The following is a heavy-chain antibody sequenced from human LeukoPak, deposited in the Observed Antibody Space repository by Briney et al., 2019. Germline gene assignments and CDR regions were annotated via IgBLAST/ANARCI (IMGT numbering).Heavy chain of an antibody. Sequence: SETLSLTCSVSGVSISSSSYYWGWIRQPPGKGLEWIGYIYYSGSTNYNPSLKSRVTISVDTSKNQFSLKLSSVTAADTAVYYCAGGTEPERSVGWYGVWFDPWGQGTLVTVSS. CDR2: IYYSGST. V-gene: IGHV4-61*05. CDR1: GVSISSSSYY. D-gene: IGHD6-19*01. J-gene: IGHJ5*02. CDR3: AGGTEPERSVGWYGVWFDP.